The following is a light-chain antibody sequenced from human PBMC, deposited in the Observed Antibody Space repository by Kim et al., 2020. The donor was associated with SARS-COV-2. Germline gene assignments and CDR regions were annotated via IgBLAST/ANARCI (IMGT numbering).Light chain of an antibody. CDR1: QRISSW. J-gene: IGKJ2*03. CDR2: KAS. V-gene: IGKV1-5*03. CDR3: QKYNSYYS. Sequence: RFASVENRVTITCRASQRISSWLAWYQQKPGKAPKLLIYKASSLESGVPSRFSGSGSGTEFTLTISSLQPDDFATYYCQKYNSYYSFGQGTKLE.